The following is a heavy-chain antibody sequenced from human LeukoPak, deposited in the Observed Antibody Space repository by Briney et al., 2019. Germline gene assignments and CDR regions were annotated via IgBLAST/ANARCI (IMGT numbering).Heavy chain of an antibody. Sequence: GGSLRLSCSASGFIFSTFGMNWVRQAPGKGLEWVSSITSTTTYTYYADSVKGRFTISRDNAKNSLYLQMNSLRAEDTAVYYCARALYSSSWYFVGYYYHMDVWGKGTTVTISS. CDR2: ITSTTTYT. CDR3: ARALYSSSWYFVGYYYHMDV. J-gene: IGHJ6*03. D-gene: IGHD6-13*01. V-gene: IGHV3-21*01. CDR1: GFIFSTFG.